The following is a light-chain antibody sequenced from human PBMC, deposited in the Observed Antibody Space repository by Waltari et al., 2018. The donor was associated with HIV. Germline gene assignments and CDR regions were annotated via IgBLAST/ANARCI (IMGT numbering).Light chain of an antibody. V-gene: IGLV1-40*01. J-gene: IGLJ3*02. CDR1: SSNIGANYD. Sequence: QSALTQPPSVSGAPGQRVTISCTGSSSNIGANYDVHWYQHVPGTAPSVVIHGNDNRPAGVPDRFSASRSGTFASLAIAGLHFEDEGDYYCQSYDSSLSIWVFGGGTTVTV. CDR3: QSYDSSLSIWV. CDR2: GND.